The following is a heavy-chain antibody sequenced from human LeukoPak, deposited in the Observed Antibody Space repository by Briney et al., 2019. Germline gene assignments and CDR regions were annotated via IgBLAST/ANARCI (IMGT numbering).Heavy chain of an antibody. Sequence: SETLSLTCTVSGTSISNTPYYWGWIRQPTGKELDSIATISYSVSSESTSYNPSLKSRVTMSVDTSKNKLPLKLISVTAADTAVYYCGRHTRVGFGDRWGQGTLVTVSS. CDR2: ISYSVSSEST. V-gene: IGHV4-39*01. J-gene: IGHJ5*02. CDR3: GRHTRVGFGDR. D-gene: IGHD3-10*01. CDR1: GTSISNTPYY.